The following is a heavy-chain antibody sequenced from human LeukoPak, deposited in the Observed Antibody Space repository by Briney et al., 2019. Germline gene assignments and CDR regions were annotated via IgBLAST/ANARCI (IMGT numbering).Heavy chain of an antibody. CDR3: AKGDSSGYYPY. V-gene: IGHV3-9*01. CDR2: ISWNSGSI. CDR1: GFTFDDYA. Sequence: GRPLRLSCAASGFTFDDYAMHWVRQAPGKGLEWVSGISWNSGSIGYADSVKGRFTISRDNAKNSLYLQMNSLRAEDTALYYCAKGDSSGYYPYWGQGTLVTVSS. D-gene: IGHD3-22*01. J-gene: IGHJ1*01.